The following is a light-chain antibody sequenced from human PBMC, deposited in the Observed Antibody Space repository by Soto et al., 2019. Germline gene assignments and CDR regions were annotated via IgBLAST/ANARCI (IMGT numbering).Light chain of an antibody. CDR2: AAS. Sequence: DIQMSQSPSSLSAFVGDRVTITCRASQGIATYLNWYQQKPGKAPKLLIYAASRLQSGVPSRFSGSGSGTDFPLTISSLQPEDFATYYCQQSYSTPRTFGQGTTVELK. CDR3: QQSYSTPRT. V-gene: IGKV1-39*01. J-gene: IGKJ1*01. CDR1: QGIATY.